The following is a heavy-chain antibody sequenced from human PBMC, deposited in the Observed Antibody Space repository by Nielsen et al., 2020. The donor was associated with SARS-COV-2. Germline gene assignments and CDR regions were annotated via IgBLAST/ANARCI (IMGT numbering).Heavy chain of an antibody. Sequence: GESLKISCAASGFTFSSHSMNWVRQAPGKGLEWVSGIIGGGGRTHYADSVEGRFTISRDDSKNTLYLQMNSLRVEDTAVYYCAKAFRSSDWLRAATDYWGQGTLVTVSS. V-gene: IGHV3-23*01. CDR3: AKAFRSSDWLRAATDY. CDR2: IIGGGGRT. D-gene: IGHD3-9*01. J-gene: IGHJ4*02. CDR1: GFTFSSHS.